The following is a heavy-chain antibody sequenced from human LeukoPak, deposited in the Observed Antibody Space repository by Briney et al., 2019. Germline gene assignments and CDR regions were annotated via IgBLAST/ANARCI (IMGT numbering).Heavy chain of an antibody. CDR3: ARGGSAYSSGYYFVVDY. Sequence: ASVKVSCKASGYTFTSYYMHRVRQAPGQGLEWMGIINPSGGSTSYAQKFQSRVTMTRDTSTSTVYMELSSLRSEDTAVYYCARGGSAYSSGYYFVVDYWGQGALVTVSS. J-gene: IGHJ4*02. D-gene: IGHD3-22*01. V-gene: IGHV1-46*01. CDR1: GYTFTSYY. CDR2: INPSGGST.